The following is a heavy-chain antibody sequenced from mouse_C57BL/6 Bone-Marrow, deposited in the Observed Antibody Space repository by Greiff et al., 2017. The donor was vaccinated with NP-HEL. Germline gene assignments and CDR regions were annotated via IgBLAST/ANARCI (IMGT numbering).Heavy chain of an antibody. CDR3: ARRYYDSLYWYFDV. CDR1: GYSFTSYW. CDR2: IDPSDSYT. D-gene: IGHD2-4*01. V-gene: IGHV1-69*01. J-gene: IGHJ1*03. Sequence: QVQLQQPGAELVMPGASVKLSCKASGYSFTSYWMHWVKQRPGQGLEWIGEIDPSDSYTNYNQKFKGKSTLTVDKSSSTAYMQLSSLTSEDSAVYYCARRYYDSLYWYFDVWGTGTTVTVSS.